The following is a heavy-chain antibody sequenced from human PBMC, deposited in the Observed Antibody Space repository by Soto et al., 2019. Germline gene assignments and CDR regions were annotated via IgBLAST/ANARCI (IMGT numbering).Heavy chain of an antibody. CDR1: GFTFSSYW. V-gene: IGHV3-7*01. J-gene: IGHJ6*03. D-gene: IGHD4-4*01. CDR3: AREGATVTTLVRDYYYYYMDV. Sequence: GGSLRLSCAASGFTFSSYWMSWVRQAPGKGLEWVANIKQDGSEKYYVDSVKGRFTISRDNAKNSLYLQMNSLRAEDTAVYYCAREGATVTTLVRDYYYYYMDVWGKGTTVTVSS. CDR2: IKQDGSEK.